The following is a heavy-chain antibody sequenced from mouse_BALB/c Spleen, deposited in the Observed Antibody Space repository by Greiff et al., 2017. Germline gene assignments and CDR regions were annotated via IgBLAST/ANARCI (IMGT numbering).Heavy chain of an antibody. Sequence: EVKLQESGPGLVKPSQSLSLTCSVTGYSITSGYYWNWIRQFPGNKLEWMGYISYDGSNNYNPSLKNRISITRDTSKNQFFLKLNSVTTEDTATYYCASHGYDGFAYWGQGTLVTVSA. CDR3: ASHGYDGFAY. CDR1: GYSITSGYY. CDR2: ISYDGSN. V-gene: IGHV3-6*02. D-gene: IGHD2-2*01. J-gene: IGHJ3*01.